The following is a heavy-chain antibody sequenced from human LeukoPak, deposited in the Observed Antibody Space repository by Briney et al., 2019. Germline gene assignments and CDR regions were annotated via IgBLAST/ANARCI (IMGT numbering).Heavy chain of an antibody. V-gene: IGHV3-13*01. D-gene: IGHD2-15*01. CDR1: GLTFSSYD. CDR3: ARGGNRYCSGGSCYMFDY. CDR2: IGTAGDT. J-gene: IGHJ4*02. Sequence: GGSLTLSCAASGLTFSSYDMHWLRHATGKGLEWVSAIGTAGDTYYPGSVKGRFTISRESAKNSLYLQMNSLRAGDTAVYYCARGGNRYCSGGSCYMFDYWGQGTLVTVSS.